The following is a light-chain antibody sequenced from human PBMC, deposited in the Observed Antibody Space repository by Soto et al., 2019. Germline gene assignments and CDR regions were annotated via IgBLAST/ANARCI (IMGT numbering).Light chain of an antibody. CDR3: AAWDDSLNGVV. CDR1: SSNIGDYH. J-gene: IGLJ2*01. Sequence: QSVLTQPPSASGTPGQRVTISCSGSSSNIGDYHVHWYQQLPGAAPKVLIHSSHQRPSGVPDRFSGSKSGPAPSLAISGLQSEDEADYYGAAWDDSLNGVVFGGGTKLTVL. CDR2: SSH. V-gene: IGLV1-44*01.